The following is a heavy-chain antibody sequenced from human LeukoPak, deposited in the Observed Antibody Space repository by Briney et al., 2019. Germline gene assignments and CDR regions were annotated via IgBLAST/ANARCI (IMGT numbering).Heavy chain of an antibody. D-gene: IGHD1-26*01. CDR1: GGTFSSYT. V-gene: IGHV1-69*02. CDR2: IITILGMA. Sequence: SVKVSCKASGGTFSSYTISWVRQAPGQGLEWMGRIITILGMANYAQKFQRRVTITADKSTSTAYMELSSLRSEDTAVYYCARALIVGATIGAFQHWGQGTLVTVSS. CDR3: ARALIVGATIGAFQH. J-gene: IGHJ1*01.